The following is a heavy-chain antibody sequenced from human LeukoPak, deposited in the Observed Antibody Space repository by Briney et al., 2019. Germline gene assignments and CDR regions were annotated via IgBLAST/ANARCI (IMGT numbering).Heavy chain of an antibody. D-gene: IGHD6-19*01. CDR2: TNPNSGGT. CDR1: GYTFTGYY. V-gene: IGHV1-2*02. Sequence: ASVKVSCKASGYTFTGYYMHWVRQAPGQGLEWMGWTNPNSGGTNYAQKFQGRVTMTRDTSISTAYMELSRLRSDDTAVYYCARDGDSSGRYDAFDIWGQGTMVTVSS. CDR3: ARDGDSSGRYDAFDI. J-gene: IGHJ3*02.